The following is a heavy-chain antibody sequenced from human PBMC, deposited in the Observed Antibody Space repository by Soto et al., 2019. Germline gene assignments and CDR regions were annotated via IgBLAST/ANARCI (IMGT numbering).Heavy chain of an antibody. CDR3: ARAGWRAYSSGWYDY. D-gene: IGHD6-19*01. Sequence: EVQLVESGGGLVQPGGSLRLSCAASGFTFSSYDMHWVRQATGKGLEWVSGIGTAGDTYYPGSVKGRFTISRENAKNSLYLQMNSLRAGDTAVYYCARAGWRAYSSGWYDYRGQGTLVTVSS. V-gene: IGHV3-13*01. J-gene: IGHJ4*02. CDR2: IGTAGDT. CDR1: GFTFSSYD.